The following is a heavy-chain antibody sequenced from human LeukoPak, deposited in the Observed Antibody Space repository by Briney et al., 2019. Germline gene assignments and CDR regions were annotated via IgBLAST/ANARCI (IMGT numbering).Heavy chain of an antibody. D-gene: IGHD2-21*01. J-gene: IGHJ6*03. V-gene: IGHV1-69*05. CDR2: IIPIFGTA. CDR1: GGTFSSYA. CDR3: ARVSRFLYYYYYMDV. Sequence: GASVKVSCKASGGTFSSYAISWVRQAPGQGLEWMGGIIPIFGTANYAQKFQGRVTITTDESTSTAYMELSSLRSEDTAVYYCARVSRFLYYYYYMDVWGKGTTVTVSS.